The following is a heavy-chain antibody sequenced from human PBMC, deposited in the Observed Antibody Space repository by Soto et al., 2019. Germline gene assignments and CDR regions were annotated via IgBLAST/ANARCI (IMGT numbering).Heavy chain of an antibody. CDR1: GDSVSNNGAT. CDR2: AYYRSRWRY. Sequence: SQTLSLTCAICGDSVSNNGATWNWIRQSPSRGLEWLGRAYYRSRWRYDYATSVRGRITINPDTSKNQFSLQLNSVTPEDTAVYYCARDPQDFNSGFDYWGQGTAVTVSS. V-gene: IGHV6-1*01. J-gene: IGHJ4*02. D-gene: IGHD2-15*01. CDR3: ARDPQDFNSGFDY.